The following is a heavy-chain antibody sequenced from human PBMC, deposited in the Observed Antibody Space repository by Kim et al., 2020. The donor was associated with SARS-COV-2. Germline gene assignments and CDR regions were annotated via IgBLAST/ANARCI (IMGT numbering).Heavy chain of an antibody. Sequence: SETLSLTCAVYGGSFSGYYWSWIRQPPGKGLEWIGEINHSGSTNYNPSFKSRVTISVDTSKNQFSLKLSSVTAADKAVYYCARGTRQWMVRGPYYYYMDV. CDR2: INHSGST. J-gene: IGHJ6*03. D-gene: IGHD6-19*01. V-gene: IGHV4-34*01. CDR3: ARGTRQWMVRGPYYYYMDV. CDR1: GGSFSGYY.